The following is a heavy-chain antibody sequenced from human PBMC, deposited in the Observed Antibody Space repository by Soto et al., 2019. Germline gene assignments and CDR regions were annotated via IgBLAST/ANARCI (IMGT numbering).Heavy chain of an antibody. CDR2: ISYDGSNK. CDR1: GFTFSSYG. D-gene: IGHD4-17*01. CDR3: AKDPSDYGGNSGTGGLPFDY. J-gene: IGHJ4*02. V-gene: IGHV3-30*18. Sequence: QVQLVESGGGVVQPGRSLRLSCAASGFTFSSYGMHWVRQAPGKGLEWVAVISYDGSNKYYADSVKGRFTISRDNYKNTLYLQMNSLRAEDTAVYYCAKDPSDYGGNSGTGGLPFDYWGQGTLVTVSS.